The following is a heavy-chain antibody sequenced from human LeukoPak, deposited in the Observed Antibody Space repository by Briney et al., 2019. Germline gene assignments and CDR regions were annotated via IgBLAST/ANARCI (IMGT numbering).Heavy chain of an antibody. D-gene: IGHD3-16*01. CDR2: ISSSGVTV. J-gene: IGHJ4*02. CDR1: GFTFDHYS. CDR3: ARSMITFGGAIDF. Sequence: GGSLRLSCAASGFTFDHYSVNWVRQAPGKGLEWISYISSSGVTVYYADSVKGRFTYSRDNAGNSLYLQMNSLRVEDTAVYYCARSMITFGGAIDFWGQGTQVTVST. V-gene: IGHV3-48*01.